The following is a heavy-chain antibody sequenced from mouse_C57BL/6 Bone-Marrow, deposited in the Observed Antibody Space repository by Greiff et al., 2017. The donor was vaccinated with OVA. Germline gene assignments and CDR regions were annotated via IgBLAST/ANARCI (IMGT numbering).Heavy chain of an antibody. D-gene: IGHD1-1*01. CDR2: IDPSDSYT. CDR3: ARDRYYYGSSWYFDV. V-gene: IGHV1-59*01. J-gene: IGHJ1*03. CDR1: GYTFTSYW. Sequence: QVQLKQPGAELVRPGTSVKLSCKASGYTFTSYWMHWVKQRPGQGLEWIGVIDPSDSYTNYNQKFKGKATLTVDTSSSTAYMQLSSLTSEASAVYYCARDRYYYGSSWYFDVWGTGTTVTVSS.